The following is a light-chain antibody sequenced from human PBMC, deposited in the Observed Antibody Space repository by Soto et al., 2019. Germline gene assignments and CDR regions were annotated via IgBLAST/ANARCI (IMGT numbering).Light chain of an antibody. CDR1: QTIRSL. CDR2: DAS. J-gene: IGKJ5*01. V-gene: IGKV1-5*01. Sequence: DIHMTQSPSTLSASVGHRVTITCRASQTIRSLLAWYQQKPGKAPKALIYDASRLGSGVPSRFSGSASGTESTLTISSLQPDDFATYYCQQYQTYATFGQGTRLEIK. CDR3: QQYQTYAT.